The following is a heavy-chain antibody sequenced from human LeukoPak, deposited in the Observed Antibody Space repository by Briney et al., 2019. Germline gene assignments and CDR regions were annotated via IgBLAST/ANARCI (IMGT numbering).Heavy chain of an antibody. CDR2: ISGSGGKT. D-gene: IGHD2-21*02. Sequence: GGSLRLSCAASGFTFSSFALNWVRQAPGEGPEWVSAISGSGGKTWYADSVKGRFTISRDDSKNTLYLQMNSLRAEDTAVYYCAKDPIVFNSGDYYLGAFNIWSQGTMVTVSS. J-gene: IGHJ3*02. CDR1: GFTFSSFA. CDR3: AKDPIVFNSGDYYLGAFNI. V-gene: IGHV3-23*01.